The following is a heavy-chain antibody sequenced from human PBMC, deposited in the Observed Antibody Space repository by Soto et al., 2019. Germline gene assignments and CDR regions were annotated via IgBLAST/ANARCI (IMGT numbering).Heavy chain of an antibody. CDR3: ARGGNRYSNVASGVGFDF. Sequence: NPSETLSLTCTVSGASISSSYWSWIRQSPERGLEWIAYVYHTGATNYNPSLKSRVTISLDTSKGQFSLNLTSLTTADTAVYFCARGGNRYSNVASGVGFDFWGQGSLVTVSS. V-gene: IGHV4-59*01. D-gene: IGHD5-12*01. CDR2: VYHTGAT. CDR1: GASISSSY. J-gene: IGHJ4*02.